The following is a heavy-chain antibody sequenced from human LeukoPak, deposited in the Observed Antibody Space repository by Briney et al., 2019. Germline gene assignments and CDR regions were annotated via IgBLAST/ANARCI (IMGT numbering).Heavy chain of an antibody. Sequence: SETLSLTCAVYGGSFSGYYWSWIRQPPGKGLEWIGRFYTSGTTNYNPSLKSRVTISVDTSKNQFSLKLRSVTAADTALYYCARSEPSCSGGSCPTRYAFDIWGQGTVVTASS. D-gene: IGHD2-15*01. CDR3: ARSEPSCSGGSCPTRYAFDI. V-gene: IGHV4-59*10. CDR1: GGSFSGYY. CDR2: FYTSGTT. J-gene: IGHJ3*02.